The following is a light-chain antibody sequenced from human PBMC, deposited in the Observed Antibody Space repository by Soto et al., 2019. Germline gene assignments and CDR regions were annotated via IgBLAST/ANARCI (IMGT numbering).Light chain of an antibody. J-gene: IGKJ1*01. CDR3: QHYNSFWT. Sequence: DIPMTQSPSTLSASVGDRVTITCRASQSIGSSLAWYQLKPGKAPKVLIYKASTLKSGVPSRFSGSGSGTEFTRNISSLQPDDFATYYCQHYNSFWTFGQGTRVEIK. CDR1: QSIGSS. CDR2: KAS. V-gene: IGKV1-5*03.